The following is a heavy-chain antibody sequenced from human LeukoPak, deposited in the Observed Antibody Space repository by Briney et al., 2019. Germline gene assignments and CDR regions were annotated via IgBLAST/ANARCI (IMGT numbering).Heavy chain of an antibody. CDR2: ISYDGSNK. CDR3: ATEFGY. J-gene: IGHJ4*02. Sequence: PGGSLRLSCAASGFTFSSYAMHWVRQAPGKGLEWVAVISYDGSNKYYADSVKGRFTISRDNSKNTLYLQMNSLRAEDTAVYYCATEFGYWGQGTLVTVSS. CDR1: GFTFSSYA. V-gene: IGHV3-30*04.